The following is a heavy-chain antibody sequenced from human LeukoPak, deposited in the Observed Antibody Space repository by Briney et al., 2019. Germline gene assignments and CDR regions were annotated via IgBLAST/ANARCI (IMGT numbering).Heavy chain of an antibody. CDR3: ARGVVSLNPGWWFDP. Sequence: SQTLSLTCSVSGGSIKGGGFFWNWVRQHPGKGLEWIGHIYYSGSTSYNPSVKSRVTISVDTSKNQFSLKLTSVTAADTAMYYCARGVVSLNPGWWFDPWGQGTLVTVSS. CDR2: IYYSGST. J-gene: IGHJ5*02. V-gene: IGHV4-31*03. CDR1: GGSIKGGGFF. D-gene: IGHD3-10*01.